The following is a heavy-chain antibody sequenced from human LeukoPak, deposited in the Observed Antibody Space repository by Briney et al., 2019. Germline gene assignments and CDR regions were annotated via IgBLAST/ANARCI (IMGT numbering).Heavy chain of an antibody. V-gene: IGHV1-2*02. D-gene: IGHD3-9*01. CDR1: GYTFTGYY. J-gene: IGHJ5*02. CDR2: INPNSGGT. Sequence: ASVKVSCKASGYTFTGYYMHWVRQAPGQGLEWMGWINPNSGGTNYAQKFQGRVTMTRDTSISTAYMELSRLRSDDTAVYYCARDYPTLYDILTGYYPGEVGWFDPWGQGTLVTVSS. CDR3: ARDYPTLYDILTGYYPGEVGWFDP.